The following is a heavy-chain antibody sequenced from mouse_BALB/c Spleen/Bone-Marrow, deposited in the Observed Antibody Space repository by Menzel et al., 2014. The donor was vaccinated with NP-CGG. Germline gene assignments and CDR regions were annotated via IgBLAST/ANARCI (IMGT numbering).Heavy chain of an antibody. D-gene: IGHD2-4*01. CDR3: ARHGITGLLDY. V-gene: IGHV5-9-3*01. J-gene: IGHJ2*01. CDR1: GFTFSSYA. CDR2: ISSGGSYT. Sequence: EVKLLESGGGLVKPGGSLKPSCAASGFTFSSYAMSWVRQTPEKRLEWVATISSGGSYTYYPESVKGRFTISRDNAKNTLYLQMSSLRSEDTAMYYCARHGITGLLDYWGQGTTLTVSS.